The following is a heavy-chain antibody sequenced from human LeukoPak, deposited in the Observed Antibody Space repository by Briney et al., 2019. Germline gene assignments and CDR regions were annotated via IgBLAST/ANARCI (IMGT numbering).Heavy chain of an antibody. V-gene: IGHV3-23*01. CDR1: GFTFSNYA. D-gene: IGHD2-15*01. J-gene: IGHJ6*04. CDR2: ISGSGDST. Sequence: GGSLRLSCAASGFTFSNYAMRWVRQAPGKGLEWVSGISGSGDSTYYADSVKGRFTISRDNSKNTLYLQMNSLRAEDTAVYYCAKDIQWSLDVWGKGTTVTISS. CDR3: AKDIQWSLDV.